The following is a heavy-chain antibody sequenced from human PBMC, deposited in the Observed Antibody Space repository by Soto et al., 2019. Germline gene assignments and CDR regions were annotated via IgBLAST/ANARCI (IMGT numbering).Heavy chain of an antibody. CDR3: AKDSSGSYYESKIFDY. V-gene: IGHV3-23*01. J-gene: IGHJ4*02. CDR1: GFTFSSYA. CDR2: ISGSGGST. Sequence: GGSLRLSCAASGFTFSSYAMSWVRQAPGKGLEWVSAISGSGGSTYYADSVKGRFTISRDNSKNTLYLQMNSLRAEDTAVHYCAKDSSGSYYESKIFDYWGQGTLVTVSS. D-gene: IGHD1-26*01.